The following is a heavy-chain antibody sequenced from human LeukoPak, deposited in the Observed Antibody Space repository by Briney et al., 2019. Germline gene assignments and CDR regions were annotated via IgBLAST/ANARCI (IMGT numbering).Heavy chain of an antibody. Sequence: GGTLRLSCAASGFTFSSYGMSWVRQAPGKGLEWVSAISGSGASTYYADSVKGRFTISRDNAKNSLYLQMNSLRAEDTAVYYCAKSSGYGDYGYYYYYMDVWGKGTTVTISS. V-gene: IGHV3-23*01. CDR3: AKSSGYGDYGYYYYYMDV. CDR2: ISGSGAST. J-gene: IGHJ6*03. CDR1: GFTFSSYG. D-gene: IGHD4-17*01.